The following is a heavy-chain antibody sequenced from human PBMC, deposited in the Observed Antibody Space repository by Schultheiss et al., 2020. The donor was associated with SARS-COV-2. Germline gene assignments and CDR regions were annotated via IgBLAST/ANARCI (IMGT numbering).Heavy chain of an antibody. CDR1: GFSLSTSGVG. J-gene: IGHJ4*02. CDR2: IYWNDDK. Sequence: SCPTLVKPTQTLTLTCTFSGFSLSTSGVGVGWIRQPPGKALEWLALIYWNDDKRYSPSLKSRLTITKDTSKNQVVLTMTNMDPVDTATYYCAHSWEWLRYDPPEFDYWGQGTLVTVSS. D-gene: IGHD5-12*01. CDR3: AHSWEWLRYDPPEFDY. V-gene: IGHV2-5*01.